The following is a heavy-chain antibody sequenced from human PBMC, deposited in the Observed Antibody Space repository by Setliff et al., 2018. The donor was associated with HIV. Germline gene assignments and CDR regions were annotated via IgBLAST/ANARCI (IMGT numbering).Heavy chain of an antibody. V-gene: IGHV4-4*02. CDR1: GASISSTNW. J-gene: IGHJ4*02. CDR3: ARRKSGSSYRFFNY. D-gene: IGHD3-16*02. Sequence: PSETLSLTCAVSGASISSTNWWTWVRQSPGEGLEWIGEIYHSGTIYYNPPLKSRVTIPLDKSNNQFSLNLTSVTAADTAVYYCARRKSGSSYRFFNYWGLGSLVTVSS. CDR2: IYHSGTI.